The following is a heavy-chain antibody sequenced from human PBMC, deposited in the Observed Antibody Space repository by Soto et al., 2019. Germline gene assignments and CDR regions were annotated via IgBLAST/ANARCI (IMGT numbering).Heavy chain of an antibody. D-gene: IGHD1-1*01. CDR1: GFTFDDYA. CDR3: AGARGGTTDAFDI. V-gene: IGHV3-9*01. Sequence: EVQQVESGGGLVQPGRSLRLSCAASGFTFDDYARHWVRQAPGKGLEWVSGISWNSGSLGYADSVKGRFTISRDNAKNSLYLQINSLRAEDTALYYCAGARGGTTDAFDIWGQGTMVTVSS. J-gene: IGHJ3*02. CDR2: ISWNSGSL.